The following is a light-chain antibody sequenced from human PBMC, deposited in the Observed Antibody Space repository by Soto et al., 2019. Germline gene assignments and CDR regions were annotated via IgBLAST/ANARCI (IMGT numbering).Light chain of an antibody. Sequence: DIQMTQSPSTLSGSVGDRVTLTCRASQSITNRLAWYQQKPGKAPKVLIYDASNLEYGVPSRFSGSGSGTEFILTSSSLQPDDFATYYCQHYGGMWTFGQGTKVDIK. V-gene: IGKV1-5*01. CDR2: DAS. CDR1: QSITNR. CDR3: QHYGGMWT. J-gene: IGKJ1*01.